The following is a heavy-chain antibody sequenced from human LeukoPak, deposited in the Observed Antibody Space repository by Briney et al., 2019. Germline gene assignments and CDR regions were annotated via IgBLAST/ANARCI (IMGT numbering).Heavy chain of an antibody. Sequence: ASVKVSCKVSGYTLTELFMHWVRQAPGKGLEWMGGFDPEDGETIYAQKFQGRVTMTEDTSTDTAYMELSSLRSEDTAVYYCATLGEGNHKSGDYWGQGTLVTVSS. V-gene: IGHV1-24*01. CDR3: ATLGEGNHKSGDY. J-gene: IGHJ4*02. CDR1: GYTLTELF. D-gene: IGHD1-14*01. CDR2: FDPEDGET.